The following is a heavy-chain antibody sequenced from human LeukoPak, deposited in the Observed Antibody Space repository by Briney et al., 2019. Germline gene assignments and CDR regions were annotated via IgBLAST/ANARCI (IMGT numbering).Heavy chain of an antibody. CDR1: GFTFSNYE. V-gene: IGHV3-48*03. J-gene: IGHJ4*02. D-gene: IGHD4-23*01. CDR2: ISISGSTI. CDR3: ARGYGGGDY. Sequence: GGSLRLSCAASGFTFSNYEMNWVRQAPGKGLEWVSYISISGSTIYYADSVKGRFTISRDNAKNSLYPQMNSLRADDTAVYYCARGYGGGDYWGQGTLITVSS.